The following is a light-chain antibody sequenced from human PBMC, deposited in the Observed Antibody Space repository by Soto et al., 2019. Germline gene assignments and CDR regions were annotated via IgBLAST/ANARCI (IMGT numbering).Light chain of an antibody. CDR2: GNS. CDR3: QSYDSSLSAHVV. CDR1: SSNIGAGYD. V-gene: IGLV1-40*01. J-gene: IGLJ2*01. Sequence: QPVLTRPPSVSGAPGQRVTISCTGSSSNIGAGYDVHWYQQLPGTAPKLLIYGNSNRPSGVPDRFSGSKSGTSASLAITGLQAEDEADYYCQSYDSSLSAHVVFGGGTKLTVL.